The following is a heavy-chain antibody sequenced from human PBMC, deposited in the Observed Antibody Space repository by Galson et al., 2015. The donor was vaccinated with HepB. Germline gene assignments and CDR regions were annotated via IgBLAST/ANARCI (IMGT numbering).Heavy chain of an antibody. J-gene: IGHJ6*02. Sequence: SCKASGGTFSSSVISWVRQAPGQGLEWMGGIIPMFDTANYARRFQGRVTITADKSTSTVHMDLSSLRSDDTAVYYCAATYYPDSSGHPPLFDYYYYGMDVWGQGTTVTVSS. D-gene: IGHD3-22*01. CDR3: AATYYPDSSGHPPLFDYYYYGMDV. CDR1: GGTFSSSV. CDR2: IIPMFDTA. V-gene: IGHV1-69*06.